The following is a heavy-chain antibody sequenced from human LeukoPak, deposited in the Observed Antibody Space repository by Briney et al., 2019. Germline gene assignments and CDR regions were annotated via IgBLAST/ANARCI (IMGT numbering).Heavy chain of an antibody. J-gene: IGHJ4*02. V-gene: IGHV3-21*01. D-gene: IGHD6-19*01. CDR2: ISSSSSYI. Sequence: PGGSLRLSCAASGFTFSSYSMNWVRQAPGKGLEWVSSISSSSSYIYYADSVKGRFTISRDNAKNSLYLQMNSLRAEDTAVYYCARDSAVAGDRRKDYWGQGTLVTVSS. CDR3: ARDSAVAGDRRKDY. CDR1: GFTFSSYS.